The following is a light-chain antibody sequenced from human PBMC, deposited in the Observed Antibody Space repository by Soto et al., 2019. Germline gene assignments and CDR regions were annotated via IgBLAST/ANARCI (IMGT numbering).Light chain of an antibody. Sequence: EIVLTQSPGTLSLSPGERATLSCRASQSVSSSYLAWYQQKPGQAPRLLIYGASSRATGIPDRFSGSGSGTDFTLTISRLEPEDFAVYYCQQYGSSHTLGGGTKVDIK. V-gene: IGKV3-20*01. CDR3: QQYGSSHT. J-gene: IGKJ4*01. CDR1: QSVSSSY. CDR2: GAS.